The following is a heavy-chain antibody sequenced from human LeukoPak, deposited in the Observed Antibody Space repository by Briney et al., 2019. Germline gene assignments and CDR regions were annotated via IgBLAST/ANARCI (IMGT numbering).Heavy chain of an antibody. Sequence: PSGTLSLTCAVSGGSISSSNRWSWVRQPPGKGLEWIGEIYHSGSTYYNPSLKSRVTISVDTSKNQFSLKLSSVTAADTAVYYCARLNPVRGGWWFDPWGQGTLVTVSS. CDR3: ARLNPVRGGWWFDP. CDR2: IYHSGST. J-gene: IGHJ5*02. V-gene: IGHV4-4*02. D-gene: IGHD3-10*01. CDR1: GGSISSSNR.